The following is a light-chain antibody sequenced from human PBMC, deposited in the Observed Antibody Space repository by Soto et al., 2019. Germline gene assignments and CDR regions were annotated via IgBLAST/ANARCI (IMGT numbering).Light chain of an antibody. V-gene: IGKV3-20*01. CDR1: QSVRYNY. CDR3: QQYGRSPWT. J-gene: IGKJ1*01. Sequence: EIALTQSPGTLSLSPGERATLSCRASQSVRYNYLVWYQQKNGQAPRLLIYGASSRATGIPDRFSGSGSGTDFTLTISRLEPEDFGVYYCQQYGRSPWTFGQGTKVDTK. CDR2: GAS.